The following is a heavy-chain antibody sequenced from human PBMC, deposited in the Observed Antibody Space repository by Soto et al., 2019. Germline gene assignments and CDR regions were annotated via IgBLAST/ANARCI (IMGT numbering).Heavy chain of an antibody. CDR3: AREAAAGTPDY. CDR1: GGSISSGGYY. J-gene: IGHJ4*02. D-gene: IGHD6-13*01. CDR2: IYYSGST. Sequence: SETLSLTCTVSGGSISSGGYYWSWIRQHPGKGLEWIGYIYYSGSTYYNPSLKSRVTISVDTSKNTLYLQMNSLRAEDTAVYYCAREAAAGTPDYWGQGTLVTVSS. V-gene: IGHV4-31*03.